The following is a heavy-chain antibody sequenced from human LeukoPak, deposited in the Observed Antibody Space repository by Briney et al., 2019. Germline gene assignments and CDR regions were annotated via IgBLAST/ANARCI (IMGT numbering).Heavy chain of an antibody. J-gene: IGHJ2*01. CDR3: ARVGYGDYIYFDL. Sequence: GGSLRLSCAASGFTFSSYWMHWVRQAPGKGLVWVSRINSDGSSTSYADSVKGRFTISRDNAKNTLYLQMNSLRAEDTAVYYCARVGYGDYIYFDLWGRGTLVTVSS. CDR1: GFTFSSYW. D-gene: IGHD4-17*01. CDR2: INSDGSST. V-gene: IGHV3-74*01.